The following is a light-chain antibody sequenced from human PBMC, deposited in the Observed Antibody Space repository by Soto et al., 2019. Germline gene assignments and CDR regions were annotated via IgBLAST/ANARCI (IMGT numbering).Light chain of an antibody. V-gene: IGKV3-20*01. CDR1: QSVSTTS. J-gene: IGKJ1*01. CDR3: QHYDSSPPWT. Sequence: EIVLTQSPGTLSLSPGERATLSCRASQSVSTTSLAWYQQKPGQAPRLLFYGASNRAAGIPDRFSGSGSGTDFTPTISSLEPEDFAVYYCQHYDSSPPWTFGQGTKV. CDR2: GAS.